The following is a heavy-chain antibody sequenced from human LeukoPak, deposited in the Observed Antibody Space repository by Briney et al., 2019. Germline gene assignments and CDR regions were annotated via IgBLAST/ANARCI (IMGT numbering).Heavy chain of an antibody. J-gene: IGHJ4*02. CDR2: VSSSSSYI. Sequence: GGSLRLSCAASGFSFRDYTMNWVRQAPGKGLEWVASVSSSSSYIYFANSVRGRFSISRDNAKNSLYLQMNSLRAEDTAVYYCAKDSPSRTATTEVPVDYWGQGTLVTVSS. CDR1: GFSFRDYT. V-gene: IGHV3-21*01. CDR3: AKDSPSRTATTEVPVDY. D-gene: IGHD1/OR15-1a*01.